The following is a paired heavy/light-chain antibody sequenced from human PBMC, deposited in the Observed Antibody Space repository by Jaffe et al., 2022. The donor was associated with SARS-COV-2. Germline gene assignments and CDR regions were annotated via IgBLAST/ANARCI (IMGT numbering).Heavy chain of an antibody. CDR3: ARAVAGYSWFDP. Sequence: QVQLQESGPGLVKPSETLSLTCTVSGGSIISGSYYWSWIRQPAGKGLEWIGRIYTSGSTNYNPSLKSRVTISVDMSKNQFSLRLNSVTAADTAVYYCARAVAGYSWFDPWGQGTLVTVSS. D-gene: IGHD6-19*01. V-gene: IGHV4-61*02. CDR2: IYTSGST. J-gene: IGHJ5*02. CDR1: GGSIISGSYY.
Light chain of an antibody. CDR1: QSVTSSY. Sequence: EIVLTQSPGTLSLSPGERATLSCRASQSVTSSYLAWYQQKPGQAPRLLIYGASNRATGIADRFSGSGSGTDFTLTISRLEPEDYAVYFCQQYDRSPLFGGGTKVEIK. CDR2: GAS. J-gene: IGKJ4*01. V-gene: IGKV3-20*01. CDR3: QQYDRSPL.